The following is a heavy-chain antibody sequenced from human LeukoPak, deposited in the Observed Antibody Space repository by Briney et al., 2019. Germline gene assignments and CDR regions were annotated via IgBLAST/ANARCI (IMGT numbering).Heavy chain of an antibody. V-gene: IGHV4-4*02. CDR1: GDSINSLDL. CDR3: AGLVGRYSSGLYYYYFDY. J-gene: IGHJ4*02. D-gene: IGHD3-22*01. CDR2: MYLSGTA. Sequence: SETLSLTCTVSGDSINSLDLWSWVRQPPGKGLEWIGEMYLSGTAHSNPSAKSRVTISIDKSKNQFFLNLSSVTAADTAVYYCAGLVGRYSSGLYYYYFDYWGQGTLVTVSS.